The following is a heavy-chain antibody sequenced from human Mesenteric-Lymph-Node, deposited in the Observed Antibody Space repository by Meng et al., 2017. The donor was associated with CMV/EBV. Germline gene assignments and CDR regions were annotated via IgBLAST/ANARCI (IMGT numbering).Heavy chain of an antibody. CDR3: ARDPRYSYGYVAFYGMDV. V-gene: IGHV3-30-3*01. J-gene: IGHJ6*02. CDR1: GFTFSRYT. D-gene: IGHD5-18*01. Sequence: GESLKISCAASGFTFSRYTMHWVRQAPGKGLEWVAVISYDGSEKLYADSVKGRFTISRDNSKNTLYLQMNSLRAEDTAVYYCARDPRYSYGYVAFYGMDVWGQGTTVTVSS. CDR2: ISYDGSEK.